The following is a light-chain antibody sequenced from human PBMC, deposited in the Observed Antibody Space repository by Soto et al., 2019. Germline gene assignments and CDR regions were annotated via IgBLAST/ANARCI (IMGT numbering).Light chain of an antibody. CDR2: GAS. CDR1: QSISNN. Sequence: ELVLTQSPATLSVSPGEGATLSCRASQSISNNLVWYQQKPGQAPRLLIYGASTRASGIPARFSGSGSGTGFTLTISSLQAEDFAVYYSKLYNNWPLLYTFGQGNRREIK. J-gene: IGKJ2*01. V-gene: IGKV3-15*01. CDR3: KLYNNWPLLYT.